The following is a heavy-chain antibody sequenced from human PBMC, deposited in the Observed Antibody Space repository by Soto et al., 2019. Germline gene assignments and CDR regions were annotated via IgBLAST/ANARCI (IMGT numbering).Heavy chain of an antibody. CDR3: ARDSGTGDTAFDI. CDR2: TNPDGSTT. CDR1: GFTFSTYW. V-gene: IGHV3-74*03. J-gene: IGHJ3*02. Sequence: EVQLVVSGGGLVQPGGSLRLSRAASGFTFSTYWMHWVRQAPGKGLVWVSRTNPDGSTTTYADSVKGRFTVSRDNARNTVYLQMNSLRAEDTAVYYCARDSGTGDTAFDIWGQGTMVPVSS. D-gene: IGHD7-27*01.